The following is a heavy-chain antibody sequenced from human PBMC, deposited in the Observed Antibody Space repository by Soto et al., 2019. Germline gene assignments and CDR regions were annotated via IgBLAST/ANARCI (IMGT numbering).Heavy chain of an antibody. CDR2: ISSSSSTI. J-gene: IGHJ4*02. CDR3: AREGYYDSSGYPVDY. Sequence: GSLRLSCAASGFTFSSYSMNWVRQAPGKGLEWVSYISSSSSTIYYADSVKGRFTISRDNAKNSLYLQMNSLRDEDTAVYYCAREGYYDSSGYPVDYWGQGTLVTVSS. CDR1: GFTFSSYS. D-gene: IGHD3-22*01. V-gene: IGHV3-48*02.